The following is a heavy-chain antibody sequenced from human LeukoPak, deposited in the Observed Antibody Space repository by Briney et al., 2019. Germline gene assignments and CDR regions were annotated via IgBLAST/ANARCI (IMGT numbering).Heavy chain of an antibody. Sequence: GGSLRLSCAASGFTFSSYAMSWVRQAPGKGLEWVSAISGSGGSTYYADSVKGRFTISRDNSKNTLYLQMNSLRAEDTAVYCCAKGGKQLLSFDYWGQGTLVTVSS. V-gene: IGHV3-23*01. CDR2: ISGSGGST. CDR1: GFTFSSYA. J-gene: IGHJ4*02. CDR3: AKGGKQLLSFDY. D-gene: IGHD2-2*01.